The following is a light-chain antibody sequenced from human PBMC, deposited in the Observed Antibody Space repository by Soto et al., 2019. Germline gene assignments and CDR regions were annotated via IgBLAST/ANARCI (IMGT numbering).Light chain of an antibody. CDR2: DVS. CDR3: NKYRATRPCFV. Sequence: QSVLTQPASVSGSPGQSITISCTGTSSDIGTYNYVSWYQQHTGKAPKLMIFDVSYRPSGVSNRFSGSKSDNTASLTISGLRAEEEANYYSNKYRATRPCFVFETGTKVPVL. CDR1: SSDIGTYNY. J-gene: IGLJ1*01. V-gene: IGLV2-14*03.